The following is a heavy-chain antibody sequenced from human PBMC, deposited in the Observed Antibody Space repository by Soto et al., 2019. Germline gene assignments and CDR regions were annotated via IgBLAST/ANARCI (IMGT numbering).Heavy chain of an antibody. D-gene: IGHD2-21*02. CDR3: AKDGLVVTTNY. CDR1: GFTFSTYA. J-gene: IGHJ4*02. Sequence: GSLRLSCAASGFTFSTYAMSWVPQAPGKGLEWVSAISGSGGSTYYADSVKGRFTISRDNSKNTLYLQMNSLRAEDTAVYYCAKDGLVVTTNYWGQGTLVTVPQ. V-gene: IGHV3-23*01. CDR2: ISGSGGST.